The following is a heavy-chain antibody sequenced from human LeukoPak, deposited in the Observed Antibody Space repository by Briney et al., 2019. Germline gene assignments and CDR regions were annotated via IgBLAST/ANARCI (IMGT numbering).Heavy chain of an antibody. Sequence: ASVKVSCKASGYTFTSYGISWVRQAPGQGLEWMGWISAYNGNTNYAQKLQGRVTMTTDTSTSTAYMELRSLTSDDTAVYYCARGPDLLRLGELSHEMAAEYFQHWGQGTLVTVSS. CDR2: ISAYNGNT. CDR1: GYTFTSYG. D-gene: IGHD3-16*02. J-gene: IGHJ1*01. V-gene: IGHV1-18*01. CDR3: ARGPDLLRLGELSHEMAAEYFQH.